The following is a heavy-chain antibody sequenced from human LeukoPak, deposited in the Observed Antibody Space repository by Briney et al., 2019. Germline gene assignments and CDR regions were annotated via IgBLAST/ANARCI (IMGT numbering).Heavy chain of an antibody. V-gene: IGHV3-11*04. CDR1: GFTFSDYY. Sequence: GGSLRLXRAASGFTFSDYYMSWIRQAPGKGLEWVSYISSSGSTIYYADSVKGRFTISRDNAKNSLYLQMNSLRAEDTAVYYFARGGCSSTSCANWGYYYYYMDVWGKGTTVTVSS. CDR3: ARGGCSSTSCANWGYYYYYMDV. D-gene: IGHD2-2*01. CDR2: ISSSGSTI. J-gene: IGHJ6*03.